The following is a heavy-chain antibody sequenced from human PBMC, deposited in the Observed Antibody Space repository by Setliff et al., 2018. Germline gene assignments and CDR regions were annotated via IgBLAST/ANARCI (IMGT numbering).Heavy chain of an antibody. CDR2: IYTGGST. J-gene: IGHJ6*02. CDR3: AGCGYGQYYAMDV. Sequence: PGGSLRLSCAASGFTFSSYWMTWVRQAPGKGLEWVSVIYTGGSTYYADSVKGRFTISRDDSNNTLYLQMKSLRAEDTAVYYCAGCGYGQYYAMDVWGQGTTVTVSS. D-gene: IGHD5-12*01. V-gene: IGHV3-66*01. CDR1: GFTFSSYW.